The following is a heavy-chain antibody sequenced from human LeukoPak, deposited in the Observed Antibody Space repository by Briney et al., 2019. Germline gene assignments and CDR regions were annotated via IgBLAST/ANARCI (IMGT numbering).Heavy chain of an antibody. J-gene: IGHJ4*02. D-gene: IGHD6-13*01. Sequence: GGSLRLSCAASGFTFSSYWMHWVRQAPGKGLVWVSRINSDGSSTSYADSVKGRFTISRDNSKNTLYLQMNSLRAEDTAVYYCARVSGSSGTFDYWGQGTLVTVSS. CDR3: ARVSGSSGTFDY. V-gene: IGHV3-74*01. CDR1: GFTFSSYW. CDR2: INSDGSST.